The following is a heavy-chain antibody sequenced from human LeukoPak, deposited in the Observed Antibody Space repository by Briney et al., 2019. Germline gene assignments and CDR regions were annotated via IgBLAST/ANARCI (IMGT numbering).Heavy chain of an antibody. CDR1: GGSVSSGSYY. CDR2: IYYSGST. CDR3: AGGSYGSGSYYHDY. Sequence: SETLSLTCTVSGGSVSSGSYYWSWIRQPPGKGLEWIGYIYYSGSTNYNPSLKSRVTISVDTSKNQFSLKLSSVTAADTAVYYCAGGSYGSGSYYHDYWGQGTLVTVSS. J-gene: IGHJ4*02. V-gene: IGHV4-61*01. D-gene: IGHD3-10*01.